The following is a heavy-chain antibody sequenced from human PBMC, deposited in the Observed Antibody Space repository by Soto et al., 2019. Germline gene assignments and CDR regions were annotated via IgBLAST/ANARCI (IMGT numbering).Heavy chain of an antibody. D-gene: IGHD3-10*01. J-gene: IGHJ4*02. CDR2: VYPGGNN. V-gene: IGHV4-4*02. CDR1: GDSISGSNW. CDR3: ARSGSSGPVYYFDS. Sequence: QVQLQESGPGLVKPSGTLSLTCAVSGDSISGSNWWSWVRQPPGKGLEWIGEVYPGGNNNYNPSLKSRVTISVDNSKNQFSLKLTSVTAADTAMYYCARSGSSGPVYYFDSWGQGTLVTVSS.